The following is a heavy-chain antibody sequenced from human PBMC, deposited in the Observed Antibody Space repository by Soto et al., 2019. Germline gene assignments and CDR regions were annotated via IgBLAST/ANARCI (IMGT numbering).Heavy chain of an antibody. CDR1: GFSFRDYF. D-gene: IGHD2-21*01. CDR2: IGPYGNTI. Sequence: GGSLRLSCAASGFSFRDYFMSWIRQAPGKGLEWVSYIGPYGNTIYYADSVKGRFTISRDDATSSLHLHMNSLRTEDTAVYYCARDDHTYGVYWGQGTPVTVSS. CDR3: ARDDHTYGVY. J-gene: IGHJ4*02. V-gene: IGHV3-11*01.